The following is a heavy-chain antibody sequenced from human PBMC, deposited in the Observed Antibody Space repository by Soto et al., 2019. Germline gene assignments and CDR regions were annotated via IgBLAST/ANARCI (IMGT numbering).Heavy chain of an antibody. CDR2: ISSNGGST. Sequence: AGGSLRLSCAASGFTFSSYAMHWVRQAPGKGLEYVSAISSNGGSTYYANSVKGRFTISRDNSKNTLYLQMGSLRAEDMAVYYCARGMTYYYGSGMVRDYYYYMDVWGKGTTVTVSS. CDR1: GFTFSSYA. D-gene: IGHD3-10*01. J-gene: IGHJ6*03. CDR3: ARGMTYYYGSGMVRDYYYYMDV. V-gene: IGHV3-64*01.